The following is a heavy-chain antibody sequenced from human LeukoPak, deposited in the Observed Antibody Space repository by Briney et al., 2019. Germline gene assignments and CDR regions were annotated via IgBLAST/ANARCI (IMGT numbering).Heavy chain of an antibody. CDR2: ISYDGSHK. D-gene: IGHD3-9*01. CDR3: AKDLGDYDIVTGSYRVGFFQY. V-gene: IGHV3-30*09. J-gene: IGHJ1*01. Sequence: GGSLRLSCAASGFTFSSFAIYWVRQAPGKGLQWVALISYDGSHKYYADSVKGRFAISRDNSKNTLYLLINNLRAEDTAVYYCAKDLGDYDIVTGSYRVGFFQYWGQGTLVTVSS. CDR1: GFTFSSFA.